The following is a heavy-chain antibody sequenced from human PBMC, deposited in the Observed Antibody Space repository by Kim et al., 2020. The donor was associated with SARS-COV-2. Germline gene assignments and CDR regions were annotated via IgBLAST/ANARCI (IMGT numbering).Heavy chain of an antibody. CDR1: GYNFVDYA. Sequence: ASVKVSCKASGYNFVDYAISWVRQAPGQGLEWMGWITSDNRNINYAQRLQGRVTLTTDTSTSTAYMELRSLRSDDTAVYYCVRPGDFFDFHNWGQGTLVT. CDR2: ITSDNRNI. V-gene: IGHV1-18*01. CDR3: VRPGDFFDFHN. J-gene: IGHJ4*02.